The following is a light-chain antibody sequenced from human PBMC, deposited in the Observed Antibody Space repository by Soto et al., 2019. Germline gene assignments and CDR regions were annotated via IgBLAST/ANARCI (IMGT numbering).Light chain of an antibody. J-gene: IGKJ5*01. Sequence: EIVMTQSPGTLSLSPGETATLSCRASQSVSSRLAWYQQKPGQAPRLLISGASSRATGIPDRFSGSGSGTDFTLTISRLEPEDFALYYCQHYVERSPITFAQGTRLEIK. CDR2: GAS. CDR1: QSVSSR. V-gene: IGKV3-20*01. CDR3: QHYVERSPIT.